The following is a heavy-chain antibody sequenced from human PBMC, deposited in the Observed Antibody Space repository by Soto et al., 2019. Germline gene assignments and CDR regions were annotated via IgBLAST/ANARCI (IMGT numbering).Heavy chain of an antibody. CDR1: GGSISSYY. D-gene: IGHD4-17*01. V-gene: IGHV4-59*01. J-gene: IGHJ6*02. Sequence: SETLSLTCTVSGGSISSYYWSWIRQPPGKGLEWIGYIYYSGSTNYNPSLKSRVTISVDTSKNQFSLKLSSVTAADTAVYYCAGFLGVTTFYYGMDVWCQGAAVAVSS. CDR3: AGFLGVTTFYYGMDV. CDR2: IYYSGST.